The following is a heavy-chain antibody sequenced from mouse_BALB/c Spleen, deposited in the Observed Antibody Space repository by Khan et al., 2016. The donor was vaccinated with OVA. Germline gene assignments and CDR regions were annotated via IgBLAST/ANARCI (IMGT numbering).Heavy chain of an antibody. CDR3: ARVGYNGTMDG. D-gene: IGHD2-14*01. Sequence: QIQLVQSGPELKKPGETVQISCKASGFTFTNYGMNWVKQAPGKGLKWMGWINTYTGEPTFADDFKGRFAFSLDTSASTAYLQINSLKNEDTATYFCARVGYNGTMDGWGQGTWVTVSS. V-gene: IGHV9-3-1*01. CDR2: INTYTGEP. J-gene: IGHJ4*01. CDR1: GFTFTNYG.